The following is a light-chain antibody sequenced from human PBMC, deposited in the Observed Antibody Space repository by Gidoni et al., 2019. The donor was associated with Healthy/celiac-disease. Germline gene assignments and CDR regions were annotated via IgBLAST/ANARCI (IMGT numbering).Light chain of an antibody. CDR3: QQLNSYPRMCX. J-gene: IGKJ2*04. V-gene: IGKV1-9*01. CDR1: QGISSY. Sequence: DIQLTQSPSFLSASVGDRVTITCRASQGISSYLAWYQQKPGKAPKLLIYAASTLQSGVPSRFSGSGSGTEFTLTISSLQPEDFATYYCQQLNSYPRMCXXXQGTKLEIK. CDR2: AAS.